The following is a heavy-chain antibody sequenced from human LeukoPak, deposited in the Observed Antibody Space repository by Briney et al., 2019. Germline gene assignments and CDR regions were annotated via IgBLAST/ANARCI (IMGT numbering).Heavy chain of an antibody. CDR2: ISSSSSTI. J-gene: IGHJ5*02. CDR1: GFTFSTYS. CDR3: ARVKVAVAGIGWFDP. D-gene: IGHD6-13*01. Sequence: GGSLRLSCAASGFTFSTYSMNWVRQAPGKGLEWVSYISSSSSTIYYADSVKGRFTISRDNSKNTLYLQMNSLRAEDTAVYYCARVKVAVAGIGWFDPWGQGSLVTVSS. V-gene: IGHV3-48*01.